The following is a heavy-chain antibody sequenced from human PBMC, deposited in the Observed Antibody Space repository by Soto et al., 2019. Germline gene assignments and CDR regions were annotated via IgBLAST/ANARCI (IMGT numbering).Heavy chain of an antibody. CDR2: SRNKAKSHST. CDR1: GLTFGDHY. CDR3: SILEGA. Sequence: EVQLVESGGGLVQPGGSLTLSCAVSGLTFGDHYMEWVRQAPGKGLEWVARSRNKAKSHSTDFAASVKGRFTISRDESKNSLNLQMNSLMTEDTAVYYCSILEGAWGQGTLVTVSS. J-gene: IGHJ5*02. D-gene: IGHD2-21*01. V-gene: IGHV3-72*01.